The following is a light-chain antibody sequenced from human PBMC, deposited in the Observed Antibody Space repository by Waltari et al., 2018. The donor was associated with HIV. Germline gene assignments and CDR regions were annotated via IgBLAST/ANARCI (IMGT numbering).Light chain of an antibody. CDR1: RSHIGAGVF. CDR2: SDI. J-gene: IGLJ2*01. V-gene: IGLV1-40*01. Sequence: QSALTQPPSVSGAPGQRVPISCTGHRSHIGAGVFLHWYQHLPGTAPKPLVYSDINRPSGVPDRFSGSKSGTSASLVITGLQAEDEADYYCQSYDSSLRASVFGGGTKLTVL. CDR3: QSYDSSLRASV.